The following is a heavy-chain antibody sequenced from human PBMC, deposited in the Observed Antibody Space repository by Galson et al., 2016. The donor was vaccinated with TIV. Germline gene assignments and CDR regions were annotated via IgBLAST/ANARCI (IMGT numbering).Heavy chain of an antibody. CDR1: GFIFSAYT. J-gene: IGHJ4*02. D-gene: IGHD3-3*01. V-gene: IGHV3-21*01. Sequence: SLRLSCAASGFIFSAYTMNWVRQAPGKGLEWVSSINPISNYIYYADSVRGRFTISRDNTKNSVYLQMNSLRDKDTAFYYCARVEFLEWLQLDSWGQGTLVTVSS. CDR2: INPISNYI. CDR3: ARVEFLEWLQLDS.